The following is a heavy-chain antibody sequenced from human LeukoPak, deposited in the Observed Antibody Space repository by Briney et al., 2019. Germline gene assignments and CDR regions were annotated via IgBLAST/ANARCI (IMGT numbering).Heavy chain of an antibody. CDR1: GGSITSYY. J-gene: IGHJ4*02. Sequence: SETLSLTCTVSGGSITSYYWSWIRQPPGKGLEWIGYIHHSGSTNHNTSLRSRVTISVDTSRNQLSLELSPVTAADTAVYYCARATAGTGYYFDFWGQGALVSVSS. CDR3: ARATAGTGYYFDF. V-gene: IGHV4-59*01. D-gene: IGHD6-13*01. CDR2: IHHSGST.